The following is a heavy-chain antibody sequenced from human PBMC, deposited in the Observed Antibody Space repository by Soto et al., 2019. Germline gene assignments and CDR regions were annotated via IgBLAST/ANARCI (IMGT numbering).Heavy chain of an antibody. CDR3: ARDPGYGRGVSFDP. D-gene: IGHD2-8*01. J-gene: IGHJ5*02. CDR1: GFSVSDNY. V-gene: IGHV3-66*01. Sequence: EVQLVESGGGLVQPGGSLRLSCAASGFSVSDNYMSWVRQAPGKGLEWISVIYSSGDTYYADSVNGRLTISRDNSRNTLSLQINALRVEDTAIYYCARDPGYGRGVSFDPWGQGIPVTVSS. CDR2: IYSSGDT.